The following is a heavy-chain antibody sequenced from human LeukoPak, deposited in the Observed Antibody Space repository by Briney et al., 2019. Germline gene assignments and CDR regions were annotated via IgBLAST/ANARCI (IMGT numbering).Heavy chain of an antibody. CDR3: AAASVHYFDSSGYYFYFEF. CDR2: IYYSGTT. V-gene: IGHV4-39*01. J-gene: IGHJ4*02. Sequence: PSETLSLTCAVPGDSINSESFFWGWLRQPPGKGLEWIGSIYYSGTTYYNPSLKSRVSVSVDTSNNQFSLRLRSVTAADTAVYFYAAASVHYFDSSGYYFYFEFWGQGTLVPVSS. D-gene: IGHD3-22*01. CDR1: GDSINSESFF.